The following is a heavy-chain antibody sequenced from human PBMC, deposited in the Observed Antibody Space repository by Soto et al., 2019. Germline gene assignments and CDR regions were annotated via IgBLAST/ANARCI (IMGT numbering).Heavy chain of an antibody. D-gene: IGHD5-18*01. CDR2: IYDSGTT. V-gene: IGHV4-30-2*01. Sequence: SETLSLTCAVSGGSITGGYSWSWIRQPPGKGLEWIGYIYDSGTTYYNPSHKSRVTISVDTSKNQFSLRLSPVTAADTAVYYCARDGYSLSTFGVWGPGTMVTVSS. CDR3: ARDGYSLSTFGV. CDR1: GGSITGGYS. J-gene: IGHJ3*01.